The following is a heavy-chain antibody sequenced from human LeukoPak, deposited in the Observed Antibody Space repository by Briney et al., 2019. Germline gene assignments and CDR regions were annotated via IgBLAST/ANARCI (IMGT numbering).Heavy chain of an antibody. Sequence: PSETLSLTCTVSGGSISSYYCSWIRQPAGKGLEWIGRIYTSGSTNYNPSLKSRVTMSVDTSKNQFSLKLSSVTAADTAVYYCARGYCSSTSCLRRAFDIWGQGTMVTVSS. J-gene: IGHJ3*02. CDR1: GGSISSYY. D-gene: IGHD2-2*01. V-gene: IGHV4-4*07. CDR2: IYTSGST. CDR3: ARGYCSSTSCLRRAFDI.